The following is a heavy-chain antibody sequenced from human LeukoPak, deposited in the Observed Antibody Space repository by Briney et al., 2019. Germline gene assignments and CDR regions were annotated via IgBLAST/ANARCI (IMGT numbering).Heavy chain of an antibody. V-gene: IGHV4-34*01. J-gene: IGHJ4*02. Sequence: PSETLSPTCAVYGESFSGYYWSWIRQPPGKGLEWIGDINHSGSTNYNPSLKSRVTISVDTSKNQFSLNLNSVTAADTAVYFCARGGGRDFDYWGQGTLITVSS. CDR1: GESFSGYY. CDR2: INHSGST. CDR3: ARGGGRDFDY. D-gene: IGHD2-15*01.